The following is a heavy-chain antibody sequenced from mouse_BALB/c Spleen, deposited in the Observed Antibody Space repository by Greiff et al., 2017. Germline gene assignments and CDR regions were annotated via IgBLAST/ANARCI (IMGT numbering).Heavy chain of an antibody. J-gene: IGHJ2*01. D-gene: IGHD3-3*01. CDR1: GFTFSSFG. CDR2: ISSGSSTI. V-gene: IGHV5-17*02. Sequence: EVHLVESGGGLVKPGGSLKLSCAASGFTFSSFGMHWVRQAPEKGLEWVAYISSGSSTIYYADTVKGRFTISRDNPKNTLFLQMTSLRSEDTAMYDWDREGMDYWGQGTTLTVSS. CDR3: DREGMDY.